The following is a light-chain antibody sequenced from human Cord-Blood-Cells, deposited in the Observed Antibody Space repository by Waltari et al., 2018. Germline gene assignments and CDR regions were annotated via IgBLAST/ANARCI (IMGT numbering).Light chain of an antibody. V-gene: IGLV2-23*03. CDR3: CSYAGSSTFRV. CDR2: EGS. J-gene: IGLJ2*01. Sequence: HSALTQPASVSGSPGQSITISCTGTSSDVGSYNLVSWYQQHPGKAPKLIIYEGSKRPSGVSNRFSGSKSGNTASLTISGLQAEDEADYYCCSYAGSSTFRVFGGGTKLTVL. CDR1: SSDVGSYNL.